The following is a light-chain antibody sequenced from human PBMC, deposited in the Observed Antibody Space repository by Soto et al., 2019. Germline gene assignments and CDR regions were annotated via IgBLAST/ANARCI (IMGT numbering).Light chain of an antibody. J-gene: IGLJ2*01. Sequence: QSVLTQPPSASGTPGQRVNISCSGSSSNIGSNYVYWYQQLPGTAPKLLIYRNNQRPSGVPDRFSGSKSGTSASLAIGGLRSEDEADYYCAASDDILSGVVCGGGTKLTVL. CDR3: AASDDILSGVV. CDR1: SSNIGSNY. CDR2: RNN. V-gene: IGLV1-47*01.